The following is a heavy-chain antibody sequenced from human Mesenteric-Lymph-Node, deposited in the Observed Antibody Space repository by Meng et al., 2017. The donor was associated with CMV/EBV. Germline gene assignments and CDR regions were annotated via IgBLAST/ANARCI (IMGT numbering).Heavy chain of an antibody. Sequence: GESLKISCAASGFTFSSYWMHWVRQAPGKGLVWVSRINSDGSSTSYADSVKGRFTISRDNAKNTLYLQMNSLRAEDTAVYYCARDRRHTYDFWSGYHEPFDYWGQGTLVTVSS. J-gene: IGHJ4*02. V-gene: IGHV3-74*01. CDR1: GFTFSSYW. CDR3: ARDRRHTYDFWSGYHEPFDY. CDR2: INSDGSST. D-gene: IGHD3-3*01.